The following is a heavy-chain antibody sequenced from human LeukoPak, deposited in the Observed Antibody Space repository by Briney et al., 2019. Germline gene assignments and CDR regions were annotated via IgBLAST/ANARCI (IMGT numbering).Heavy chain of an antibody. J-gene: IGHJ4*02. Sequence: ASVKVSCKASGYSVNTYYMQWVRQAPGQGLEWMRILNPSSGRTSSAQKFQDRVTMTRDTSTSTVYMELSSLRSEDTAVYYCARESESSFQGLSGYWGQGTLVTVSS. CDR2: LNPSSGRT. CDR3: ARESESSFQGLSGY. CDR1: GYSVNTYY. V-gene: IGHV1-46*02. D-gene: IGHD3-22*01.